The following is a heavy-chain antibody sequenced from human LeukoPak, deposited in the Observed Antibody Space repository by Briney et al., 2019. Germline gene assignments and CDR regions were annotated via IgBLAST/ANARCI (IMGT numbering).Heavy chain of an antibody. CDR3: AKDMTTVVTPYYYYYMDV. V-gene: IGHV3-21*06. Sequence: GGSLRLSCAASGFTLSYYSMNWVRQAPGKGLEWVSSISESGAHTFYADSVKGRFIVSRDNAQNSLYLEMNSLRLEDTAVYYCAKDMTTVVTPYYYYYMDVWGKGTPVTVPS. CDR1: GFTLSYYS. J-gene: IGHJ6*03. D-gene: IGHD4-23*01. CDR2: ISESGAHT.